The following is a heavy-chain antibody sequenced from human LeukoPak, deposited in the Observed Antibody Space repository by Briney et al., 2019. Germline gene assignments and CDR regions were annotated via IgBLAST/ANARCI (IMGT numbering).Heavy chain of an antibody. CDR3: AREAFRGYYDSTGYLH. D-gene: IGHD3-22*01. Sequence: GGSLRLSCAASGFTVSNNYMNWVRQAPGKGLEWVSVIYSDGTTYYADSVKGRLTISRDNSRNTLHLQMNSLRAEDTAVYYCAREAFRGYYDSTGYLHWGQGTLVTVAS. J-gene: IGHJ4*02. V-gene: IGHV3-66*01. CDR1: GFTVSNNY. CDR2: IYSDGTT.